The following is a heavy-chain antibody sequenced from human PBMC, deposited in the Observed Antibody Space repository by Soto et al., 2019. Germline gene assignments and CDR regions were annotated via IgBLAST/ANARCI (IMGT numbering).Heavy chain of an antibody. D-gene: IGHD3-3*01. V-gene: IGHV4-59*08. CDR1: GGSIGSYY. CDR2: IYYSGST. CDR3: ARGGWRQIDY. Sequence: QVQLQESGPGLVKPSETLSLTCSVSGGSIGSYYWSWSRQPPGKGLEWIGYIYYSGSTNYNPSLKSRVTISVYTSKNQFSLKLTSVTAADTAVYYCARGGWRQIDYWGQGTLVTVSS. J-gene: IGHJ4*02.